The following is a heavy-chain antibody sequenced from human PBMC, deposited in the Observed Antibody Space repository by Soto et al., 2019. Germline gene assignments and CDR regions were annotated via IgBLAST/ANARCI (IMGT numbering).Heavy chain of an antibody. J-gene: IGHJ4*02. CDR1: GASISSSNW. Sequence: QVQLQESGPGLVKPSGTLSLTCVVSGASISSSNWWSWVRQPPGKGLEWVGDIYHSGSTNYNPSFKXRXTXSXNKSKNQFSLKLSSVTAADTAVYYCARAAQAQPLPDWGQGTLVTVSS. D-gene: IGHD6-13*01. CDR2: IYHSGST. CDR3: ARAAQAQPLPD. V-gene: IGHV4-4*02.